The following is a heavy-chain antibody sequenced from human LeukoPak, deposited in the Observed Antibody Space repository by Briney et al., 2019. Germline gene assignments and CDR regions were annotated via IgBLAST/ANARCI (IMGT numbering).Heavy chain of an antibody. J-gene: IGHJ4*02. D-gene: IGHD6-13*01. Sequence: SVKVSCKASGGTFNNYAISWVRQAPGQGLEWMGRIIPFVGIPNYAQKFQDRVTITADKSTTTAYMELSSLRSEDTAVYYCAGAASESSICYGSRGITYFNYWGQGTLVTVSS. CDR1: GGTFNNYA. CDR3: AGAASESSICYGSRGITYFNY. V-gene: IGHV1-69*04. CDR2: IIPFVGIP.